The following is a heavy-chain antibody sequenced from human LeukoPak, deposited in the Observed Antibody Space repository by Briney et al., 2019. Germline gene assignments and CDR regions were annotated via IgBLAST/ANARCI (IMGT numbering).Heavy chain of an antibody. CDR2: IFHTGST. Sequence: NPSETLSLTCTVSGGSISSGGYYWTWIRQPPGKGLEWIGFIFHTGSTNYTPSLKSRITMSVESSKNQFSLKVTSVTAADTAVYYCARGAGSVVRGDVHFGYWGQGSLVTVSS. CDR3: ARGAGSVVRGDVHFGY. CDR1: GGSISSGGYY. J-gene: IGHJ4*02. V-gene: IGHV4-61*08. D-gene: IGHD3-10*01.